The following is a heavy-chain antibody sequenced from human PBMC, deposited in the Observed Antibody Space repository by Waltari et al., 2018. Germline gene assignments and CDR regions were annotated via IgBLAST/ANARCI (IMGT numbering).Heavy chain of an antibody. Sequence: QVQRVQSGTEVKKPGSAVKVACKASGGTFSSYAISTVRQAPGQGLEWMGGLGPIFGTANYAQKFQGRVTITADESTSTAYMELSSLRSEDTAVYYCASGTIFGTVYYYYYYMDVWGKGTTVTVSS. CDR1: GGTFSSYA. CDR3: ASGTIFGTVYYYYYYMDV. D-gene: IGHD3-3*01. J-gene: IGHJ6*03. V-gene: IGHV1-69*01. CDR2: LGPIFGTA.